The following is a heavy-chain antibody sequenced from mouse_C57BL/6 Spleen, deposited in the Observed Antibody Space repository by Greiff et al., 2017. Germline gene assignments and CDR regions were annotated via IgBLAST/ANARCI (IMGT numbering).Heavy chain of an antibody. CDR1: GYAFSSSW. V-gene: IGHV1-82*01. CDR3: ARWLLYYAMDY. Sequence: VKLMESGPELVKPGASVKISCKASGYAFSSSWMNWVKQRPGKGLEWIGRIYPGDGDTNYNGKFKGKATLTADKSSSTAYMQLSSLTSEDSAVYFCARWLLYYAMDYWGQGTSVTVSS. J-gene: IGHJ4*01. CDR2: IYPGDGDT. D-gene: IGHD2-3*01.